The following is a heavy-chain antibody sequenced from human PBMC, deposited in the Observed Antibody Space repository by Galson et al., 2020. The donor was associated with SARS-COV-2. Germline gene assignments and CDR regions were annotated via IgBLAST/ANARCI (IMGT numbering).Heavy chain of an antibody. D-gene: IGHD6-19*01. V-gene: IGHV3-48*03. J-gene: IGHJ3*01. CDR1: DFTFSSYE. CDR3: VASVVAGDAFDL. CDR2: ISGDGTTI. Sequence: GGSLRLSCVASDFTFSSYEMNWVRQAPGQGLEWISFISGDGTTIYYADSVKGRFTISRDSAKNSLYLQMNSLRPDDTAVYYCVASVVAGDAFDLWGQGTMVTVSS.